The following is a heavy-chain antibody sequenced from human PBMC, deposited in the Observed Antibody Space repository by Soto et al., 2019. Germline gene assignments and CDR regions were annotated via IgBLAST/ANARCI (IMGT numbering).Heavy chain of an antibody. CDR3: AKDAIVVIPAAKRSFGMDV. V-gene: IGHV3-30*18. CDR2: ISSDGSEK. D-gene: IGHD2-2*01. Sequence: QVQLVESGGGVVQPGRSLRLSCEDSGFTFSSYDFHWVRQAPGKGLEWVSIISSDGSEKYYADSVKGRFTISRDNSKKTLYLQMNSLGAEDTAVYYCAKDAIVVIPAAKRSFGMDVWGQGTTVTVSS. J-gene: IGHJ6*02. CDR1: GFTFSSYD.